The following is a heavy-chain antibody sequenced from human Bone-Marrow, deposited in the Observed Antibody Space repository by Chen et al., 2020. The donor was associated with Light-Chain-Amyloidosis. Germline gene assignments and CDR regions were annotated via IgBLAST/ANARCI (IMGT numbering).Heavy chain of an antibody. V-gene: IGHV3-21*01. CDR3: ARDLDWNDVGWFDP. CDR1: GFTFSSYS. D-gene: IGHD1-1*01. J-gene: IGHJ5*02. Sequence: EVQLVESGGGLVKPWGSLRLSCAASGFTFSSYSMNWVRQAPGQGLGWVSSISSSSSYIYYADSGKGRFTISRDNAKNSLYLQMNSLRAEDTAVYYCARDLDWNDVGWFDPWGQGTLVTVSS. CDR2: ISSSSSYI.